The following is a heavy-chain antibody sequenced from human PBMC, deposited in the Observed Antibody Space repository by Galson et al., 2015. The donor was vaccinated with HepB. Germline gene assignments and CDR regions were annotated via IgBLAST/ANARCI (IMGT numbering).Heavy chain of an antibody. CDR3: ARSLAVADGDYYNGMDV. CDR2: ISSSSDTI. J-gene: IGHJ6*02. Sequence: SLRLSCAASGFTFSNFIMNWVRQAPGKGLEWVSYISSSSDTIYHADSVKGRFTISRDNAKNSLYLQMNSLRDEDTAVYYCARSLAVADGDYYNGMDVWGQGTTVTVSS. D-gene: IGHD6-19*01. V-gene: IGHV3-48*02. CDR1: GFTFSNFI.